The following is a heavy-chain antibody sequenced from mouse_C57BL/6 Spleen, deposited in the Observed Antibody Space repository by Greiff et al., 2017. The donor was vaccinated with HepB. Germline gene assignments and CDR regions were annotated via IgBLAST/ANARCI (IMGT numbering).Heavy chain of an antibody. CDR1: GYTFTSYT. V-gene: IGHV1-4*01. CDR3: ARDYYDSSYWYFDV. D-gene: IGHD1-1*01. J-gene: IGHJ1*03. Sequence: QVQLQQSGAELARPGASVKMSCKASGYTFTSYTMHWVKQRPGQGLEWIGYINPSSGYTKYNQKFKDKATLTADKSSSTAYMQLSSLTSEDSAVYYCARDYYDSSYWYFDVWGTGTTVTVSS. CDR2: INPSSGYT.